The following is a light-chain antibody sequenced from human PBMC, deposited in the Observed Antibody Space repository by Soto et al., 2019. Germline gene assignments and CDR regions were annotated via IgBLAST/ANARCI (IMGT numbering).Light chain of an antibody. CDR1: SSDVGNYNL. J-gene: IGLJ1*01. V-gene: IGLV2-23*01. CDR3: CSYAGSSFYV. Sequence: QSAPTQPASVSGSPGQSITISCTGTSSDVGNYNLVSWYQQHPGKAPKLMIYEGTKRPSGVSNRFSGSKSGNTASLTISGLQAEDEADYYCCSYAGSSFYVFGTGTKLTVL. CDR2: EGT.